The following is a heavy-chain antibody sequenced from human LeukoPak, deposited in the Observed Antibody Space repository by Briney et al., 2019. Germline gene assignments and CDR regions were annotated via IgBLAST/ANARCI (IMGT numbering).Heavy chain of an antibody. CDR2: ISGSGGST. D-gene: IGHD3-22*01. Sequence: GGSLRLSCAVAGITLSNYGVSWVRQAPGKGLEWVAGISGSGGSTNYADSVKGRFTISRDNPKNTLYLQMNSLTVEDTAVYFCAKRGVVIRVILVGFHKEAYYFDSWGQGALVTVSS. V-gene: IGHV3-23*01. CDR1: GITLSNYG. J-gene: IGHJ4*02. CDR3: AKRGVVIRVILVGFHKEAYYFDS.